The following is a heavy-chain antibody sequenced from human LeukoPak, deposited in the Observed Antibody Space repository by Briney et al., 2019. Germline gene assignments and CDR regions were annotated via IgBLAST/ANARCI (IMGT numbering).Heavy chain of an antibody. CDR2: INSDGSTT. D-gene: IGHD1-1*01. CDR3: APGAYDY. Sequence: PGGSLRLSYAASGFTFSNYWMHWVRQAPGKGLVWVSRINSDGSTTDYADSVKGRFTISRDNAKNTLYLQMNSLRAEDTALYYCAPGAYDYWGQGTLVAVSS. V-gene: IGHV3-74*01. J-gene: IGHJ4*02. CDR1: GFTFSNYW.